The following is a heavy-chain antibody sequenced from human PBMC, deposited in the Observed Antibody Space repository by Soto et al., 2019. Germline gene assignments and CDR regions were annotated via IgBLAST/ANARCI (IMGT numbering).Heavy chain of an antibody. CDR2: IYDSGRT. V-gene: IGHV4-59*01. CDR1: GGSISGYY. D-gene: IGHD4-17*01. CDR3: ARFSTVRYFDY. J-gene: IGHJ4*02. Sequence: SETLSLTCIVSGGSISGYYWSWIRQLSGKGLEWIGYIYDSGRTTYNSSLKSRVTISVDTSKTQFSLKLSSVTAADTAVYYGARFSTVRYFDYWGQGTLVTVS.